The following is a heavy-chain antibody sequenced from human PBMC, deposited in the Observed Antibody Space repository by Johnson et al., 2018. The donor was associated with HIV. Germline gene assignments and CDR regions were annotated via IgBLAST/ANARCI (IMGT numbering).Heavy chain of an antibody. Sequence: RLSCAASGFTFDDYAMHWVRQAPRKGLEWVSGISWNSGNIDYADSMKGRFTISRDNAKNSLYLQMNSLRAEDTALYYCAKDILVRGVFEAFDIWGQGTMVTVSS. J-gene: IGHJ3*02. V-gene: IGHV3-9*01. CDR3: AKDILVRGVFEAFDI. CDR2: ISWNSGNI. CDR1: GFTFDDYA. D-gene: IGHD3-10*01.